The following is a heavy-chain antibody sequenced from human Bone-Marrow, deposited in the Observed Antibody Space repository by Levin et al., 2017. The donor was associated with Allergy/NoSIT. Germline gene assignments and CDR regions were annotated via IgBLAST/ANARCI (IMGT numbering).Heavy chain of an antibody. CDR3: ARVAAARGWYDYMDV. CDR2: IIPIFGTA. V-gene: IGHV1-69*06. J-gene: IGHJ6*03. CDR1: GGTFSSYA. D-gene: IGHD2-15*01. Sequence: SVKVSCKASGGTFSSYAISWVRQAPGQGLEWMGGIIPIFGTANYAQKFQGRVTITADKSTSTAYMELSSLRSEDTAVYYCARVAAARGWYDYMDVWGKGTTVTVSS.